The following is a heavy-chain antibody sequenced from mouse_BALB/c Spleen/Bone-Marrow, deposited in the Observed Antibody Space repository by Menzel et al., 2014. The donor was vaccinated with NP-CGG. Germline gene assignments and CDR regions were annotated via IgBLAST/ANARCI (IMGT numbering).Heavy chain of an antibody. CDR1: GYTFTSYW. J-gene: IGHJ4*01. Sequence: VQRVESGAELARPGASVKLSCKASGYTFTSYWMQWVKQRPGQGLEWIGAIYPGDGDTRYTQKFKGKATLTADKSSSTAYMQLSSLASEDSAVYYCARMWDGYYAMDYWGQEPQSPSPQ. CDR3: ARMWDGYYAMDY. D-gene: IGHD4-1*01. V-gene: IGHV1-87*01. CDR2: IYPGDGDT.